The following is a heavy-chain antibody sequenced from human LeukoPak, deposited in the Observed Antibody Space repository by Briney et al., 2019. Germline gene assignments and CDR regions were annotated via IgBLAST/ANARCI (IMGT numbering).Heavy chain of an antibody. CDR1: GFTFSSYA. J-gene: IGHJ4*02. D-gene: IGHD2-15*01. Sequence: QAGGSLRLSCAASGFTFSSYAMTWVRQAPGKGLEWVSDISISGGSTYYADSVKGRLTISRDNSKNTLYLQMSSLRAEDTAVYYCARRPQYCSGGSCYSGNFDYWGQGTLVTVSS. CDR2: ISISGGST. V-gene: IGHV3-23*01. CDR3: ARRPQYCSGGSCYSGNFDY.